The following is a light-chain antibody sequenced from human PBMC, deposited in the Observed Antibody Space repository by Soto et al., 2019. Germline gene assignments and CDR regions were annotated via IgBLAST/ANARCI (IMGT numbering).Light chain of an antibody. V-gene: IGLV2-11*01. CDR3: CSYAGSYTYV. Sequence: QSALTQPRSVSASPGQSVTISCTGTSSDVGGYNYVSWFQQHPGKAPKVLIYDVSKRPSGVPDRFSGSKSGNTASLTISGLHAEDEADYSCCSYAGSYTYVFGTGTKLTVL. J-gene: IGLJ1*01. CDR2: DVS. CDR1: SSDVGGYNY.